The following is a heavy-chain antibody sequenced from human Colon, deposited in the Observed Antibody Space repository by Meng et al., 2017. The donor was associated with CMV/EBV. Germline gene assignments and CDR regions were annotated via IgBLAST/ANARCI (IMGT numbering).Heavy chain of an antibody. CDR1: GFTFSSFA. J-gene: IGHJ5*01. V-gene: IGHV3-21*01. CDR3: ARDIADSNSFDS. D-gene: IGHD2-15*01. CDR2: INSNSNHI. Sequence: EVQGVASGGGLVKPGGALRLFCAVSGFTFSSFAMNWVRQAPGKGLEWVSSINSNSNHIYYADSVKGRFTISRDNAKNSLYLQINNLRAEDTAIYYCARDIADSNSFDSWGQGTLVTVSS.